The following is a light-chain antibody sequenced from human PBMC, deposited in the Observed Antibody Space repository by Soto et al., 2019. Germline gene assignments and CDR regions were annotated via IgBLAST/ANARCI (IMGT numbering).Light chain of an antibody. CDR3: QQLNSYPST. Sequence: DIQLTQSPSFLSASVGDRVTITCRASQGISSYLAWYQQKPGKAPKLLIYAASTLQSGVTSRFSGSGSGTEFTLTISSLQPEDFATDYCQQLNSYPSTFGQGTRLEIK. J-gene: IGKJ5*01. V-gene: IGKV1-9*01. CDR1: QGISSY. CDR2: AAS.